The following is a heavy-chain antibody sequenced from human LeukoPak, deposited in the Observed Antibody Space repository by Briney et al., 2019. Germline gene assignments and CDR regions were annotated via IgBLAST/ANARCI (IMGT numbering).Heavy chain of an antibody. CDR3: ARDGGVVVPAAPAVFDI. V-gene: IGHV4-4*07. J-gene: IGHJ3*02. D-gene: IGHD2-2*01. Sequence: PSETLSLTCTVSGGSISNYYWSWIRQPAGKGLEWIGRIYTNGSAKYNPSLKTRVSMSADMSKNHFSLKLTSVTAADTALYYCARDGGVVVPAAPAVFDIWGQGTMVTVSS. CDR1: GGSISNYY. CDR2: IYTNGSA.